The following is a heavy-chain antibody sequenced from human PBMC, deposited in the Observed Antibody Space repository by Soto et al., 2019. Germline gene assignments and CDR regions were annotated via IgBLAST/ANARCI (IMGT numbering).Heavy chain of an antibody. Sequence: QVTLKESGPVLVKPTETLTLTCTVSGFSLSNPKMGVSWIRQSPGRALEWLAHIFSNDEKSYNTSLKSRLTISKDTSKSQVALTMTSMDPVDTATYYSARLTYYNFWSGSYIEVFYFDYWGQGTLVTVSS. CDR1: GFSLSNPKMG. D-gene: IGHD3-3*01. V-gene: IGHV2-26*01. CDR3: ARLTYYNFWSGSYIEVFYFDY. CDR2: IFSNDEK. J-gene: IGHJ4*02.